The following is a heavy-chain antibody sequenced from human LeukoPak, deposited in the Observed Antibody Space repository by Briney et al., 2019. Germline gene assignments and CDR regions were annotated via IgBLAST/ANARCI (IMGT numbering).Heavy chain of an antibody. CDR3: ARGAPRGWSGYYNWFDP. CDR2: IYYSGST. V-gene: IGHV4-31*03. CDR1: GGSVSSGGYY. Sequence: PSETLPLTCTVSGGSVSSGGYYWSWIRQHPGKGLEWIGYIYYSGSTYYNPSLKSRVTISVDTSKNQFSLKLSSVTAADTAVYYCARGAPRGWSGYYNWFDPWGQGTLVTVSS. J-gene: IGHJ5*02. D-gene: IGHD3-3*01.